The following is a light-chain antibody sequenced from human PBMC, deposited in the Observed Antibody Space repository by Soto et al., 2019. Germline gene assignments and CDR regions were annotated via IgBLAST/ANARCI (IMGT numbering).Light chain of an antibody. V-gene: IGLV1-40*01. CDR1: SSNIGARYD. CDR2: GNS. Sequence: QPVLTQPPSVSGAPGQRVTISCTGGSSNIGARYDVHWYQQLPGTAPKLLIYGNSNRPSGVPDRFSGAKSGTSASLAITGLQAGDEADYYCQSYDNSLSGVVFGGGTKLTVL. CDR3: QSYDNSLSGVV. J-gene: IGLJ2*01.